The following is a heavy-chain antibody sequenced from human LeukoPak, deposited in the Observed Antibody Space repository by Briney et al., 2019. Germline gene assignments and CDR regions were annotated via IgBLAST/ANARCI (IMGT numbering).Heavy chain of an antibody. V-gene: IGHV4-4*02. J-gene: IGHJ4*02. CDR2: IYHSGST. CDR3: ANLAAAGPFDY. D-gene: IGHD6-13*01. CDR1: GGSISSSNW. Sequence: SGSLSLTCAVSGGSISSSNWWSWVRQPPGKGLEWIGEIYHSGSTNYNPSLKGRVTISVDKSKNQFSLKLSSVTAADTAVYYCANLAAAGPFDYWGQGTLVTVSS.